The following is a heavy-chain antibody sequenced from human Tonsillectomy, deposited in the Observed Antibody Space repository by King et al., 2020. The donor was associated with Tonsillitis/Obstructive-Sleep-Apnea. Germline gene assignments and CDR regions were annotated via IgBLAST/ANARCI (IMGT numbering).Heavy chain of an antibody. CDR1: GFTVSSNY. Sequence: VQLVESGGGLIQPGGSLRLSCAASGFTVSSNYMSWVRQAPGRGLEWVSVIYSGGSTYYADSVKGRFTISRDNSKNTLYLQMNSLRVEDTAVYYCASVTPLYGGNSFDAFDIWGQGTMVTVSS. CDR3: ASVTPLYGGNSFDAFDI. D-gene: IGHD4-23*01. J-gene: IGHJ3*02. CDR2: IYSGGST. V-gene: IGHV3-53*01.